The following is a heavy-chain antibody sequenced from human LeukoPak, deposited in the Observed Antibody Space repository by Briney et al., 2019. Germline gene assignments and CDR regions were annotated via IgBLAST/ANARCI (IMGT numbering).Heavy chain of an antibody. CDR2: IKSDGSST. CDR3: ARDRGYTQDY. V-gene: IGHV3-74*01. J-gene: IGHJ4*02. CDR1: GFTFSSYW. Sequence: GGSLRLSCAASGFTFSSYWMHWVRQAPGKGLVWVSHIKSDGSSTSYADSVKGRFTISGDNAKNTLYLQMNSLRAEDTAVYYCARDRGYTQDYWGQGTLVTVSS. D-gene: IGHD6-25*01.